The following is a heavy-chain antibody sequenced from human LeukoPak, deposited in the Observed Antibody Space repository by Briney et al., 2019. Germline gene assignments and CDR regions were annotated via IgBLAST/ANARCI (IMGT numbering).Heavy chain of an antibody. V-gene: IGHV3-11*01. J-gene: IGHJ4*02. CDR2: ISESGDSK. Sequence: PGGSLRLSCAASGFTFSDYYMSWIRQAPGKGLEWVSDISESGDSKFYTDSVKGRFTISRDNAKKSLYLQMSSLRAEDTAVYYCARRTYSNHLFDYWGQGTLVTYSS. D-gene: IGHD4-11*01. CDR3: ARRTYSNHLFDY. CDR1: GFTFSDYY.